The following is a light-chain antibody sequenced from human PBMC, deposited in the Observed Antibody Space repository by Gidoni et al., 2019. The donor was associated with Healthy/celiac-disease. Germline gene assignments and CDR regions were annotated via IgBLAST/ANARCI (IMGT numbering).Light chain of an antibody. CDR3: QQYGSSPHT. J-gene: IGKJ3*01. CDR1: QSVSSSY. V-gene: IGKV3-20*01. CDR2: GAS. Sequence: EIVLTQSPGTLSLPPGERATLSCRASQSVSSSYLAWYQQKPGQAPRLLIYGASSRATGIPDRCSGSGSGTDFTLTISRLEPEDFAVYYCQQYGSSPHTFGPGTKVDIK.